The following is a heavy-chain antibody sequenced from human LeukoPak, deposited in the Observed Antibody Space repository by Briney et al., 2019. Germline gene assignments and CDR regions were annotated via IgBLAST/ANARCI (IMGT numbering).Heavy chain of an antibody. CDR1: GGSSSSSSYY. V-gene: IGHV4-39*01. Sequence: SETLSLTCTVSGGSSSSSSYYWGWIRQPPGKGLEWIGSIYYSGSTYYNPSLKSRVTISVDTSKNQFSLKLSSVTAADTAVYYCPRQDYYGSGSYYNGMDYWGQGTLVTVSS. J-gene: IGHJ4*02. CDR2: IYYSGST. D-gene: IGHD3-10*01. CDR3: PRQDYYGSGSYYNGMDY.